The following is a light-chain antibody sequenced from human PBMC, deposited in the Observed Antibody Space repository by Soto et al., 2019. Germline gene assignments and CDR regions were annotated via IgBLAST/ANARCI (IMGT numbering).Light chain of an antibody. V-gene: IGLV2-14*01. Sequence: QSSLTQPASVSGSPGQSITLSCTGPSRDIGGYNYVSWYQQYTGKAPNLIIDEVTNPPSAISYRFYRSKSGNTAPLTISGLPVEDEAEYYCRSFRSGGTRVLVGGGTK. CDR2: EVT. CDR3: RSFRSGGTRVL. CDR1: SRDIGGYNY. J-gene: IGLJ2*01.